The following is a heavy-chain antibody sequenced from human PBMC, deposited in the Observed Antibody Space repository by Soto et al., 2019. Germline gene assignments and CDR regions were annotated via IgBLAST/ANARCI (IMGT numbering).Heavy chain of an antibody. Sequence: EVQLLESGGGLVQAGGSLRLSCAASGFTFRRDGMSWVRQAPGKGLEWVSLITDNGGSTYYADSVKGRFTISRDNTKNTLFLQMNSLSAEDTAVYYCAKERATTTAFDYWGQGALVTVSS. CDR2: ITDNGGST. CDR1: GFTFRRDG. J-gene: IGHJ4*02. D-gene: IGHD4-17*01. V-gene: IGHV3-23*01. CDR3: AKERATTTAFDY.